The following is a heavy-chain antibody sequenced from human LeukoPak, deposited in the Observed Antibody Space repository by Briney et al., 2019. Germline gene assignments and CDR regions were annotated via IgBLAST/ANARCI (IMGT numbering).Heavy chain of an antibody. V-gene: IGHV3-33*01. J-gene: IGHJ6*03. CDR2: IWYDGSNK. Sequence: GGSLRLSCAASGFTFSSYGMHWVRQAPGKGLEWVAVIWYDGSNKYYADSVKGRFTISRDNSKNTLYLQMNSLRAEDTAVYYCARDGEMATVHYYYYMDVWGKGTTVTVSS. CDR1: GFTFSSYG. D-gene: IGHD5-24*01. CDR3: ARDGEMATVHYYYYMDV.